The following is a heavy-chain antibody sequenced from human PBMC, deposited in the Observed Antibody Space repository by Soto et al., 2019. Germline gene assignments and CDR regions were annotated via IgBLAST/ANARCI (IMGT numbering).Heavy chain of an antibody. CDR1: GFTFSTYE. CDR2: ISVSGNII. V-gene: IGHV3-48*03. J-gene: IGHJ4*02. D-gene: IGHD2-2*01. Sequence: SLRLSCAASGFTFSTYEFNWVRQAPGRGLEWISYISVSGNIIKYAESVKGRFTISRDNAENSLHLHMSNLRVDETALYFCVRDTTRASAAASLDYWGQGTQVTASS. CDR3: VRDTTRASAAASLDY.